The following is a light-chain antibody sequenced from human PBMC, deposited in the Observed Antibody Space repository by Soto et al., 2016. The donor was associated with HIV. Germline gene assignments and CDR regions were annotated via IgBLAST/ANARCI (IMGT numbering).Light chain of an antibody. CDR1: QGISSY. V-gene: IGKV1-39*01. CDR3: QQSYSSPFT. CDR2: AAS. Sequence: DIQLTQSPSFLSASVGDRVTITCRASQGISSYLAWYQQKPGKAPKLLIYAASSLQSGVPSKFSGSGSGTDFTLTISSLQTEDFATYYCQQSYSSPFTFGGGTKVEIK. J-gene: IGKJ4*01.